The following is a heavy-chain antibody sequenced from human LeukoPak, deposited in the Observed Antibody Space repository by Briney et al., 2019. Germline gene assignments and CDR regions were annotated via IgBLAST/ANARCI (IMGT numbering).Heavy chain of an antibody. CDR3: AKDIRPSEGYSYGYLRAFPDY. D-gene: IGHD5-18*01. J-gene: IGHJ4*02. CDR2: ISWDGGST. CDR1: GFTFDDYA. Sequence: GGSLRLSCAASGFTFDDYAMHWVRQAPGKGLEWVSLISWDGGSTYYADSVEGRFTISRDNSKNSLYLQVNSLRAEDTALYYCAKDIRPSEGYSYGYLRAFPDYWGQGTLVTVSS. V-gene: IGHV3-43D*03.